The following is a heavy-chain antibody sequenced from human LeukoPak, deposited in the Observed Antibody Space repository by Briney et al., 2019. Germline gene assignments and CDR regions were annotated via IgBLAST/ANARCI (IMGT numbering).Heavy chain of an antibody. CDR1: GGSISSYY. CDR2: IKQDGSEK. D-gene: IGHD1-26*01. CDR3: ATYSGAHHKTFDD. Sequence: ETLSLTCTVSGGSISSYYWSWVRQAPGKGLEWVANIKQDGSEKYYVDSVKGRFTISRDNAKNSLYLQMNSLRAEDTALYYCATYSGAHHKTFDDWGQGTLVTVSS. J-gene: IGHJ4*02. V-gene: IGHV3-7*03.